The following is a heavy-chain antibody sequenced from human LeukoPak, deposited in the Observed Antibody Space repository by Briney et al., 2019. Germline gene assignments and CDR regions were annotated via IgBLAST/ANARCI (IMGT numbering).Heavy chain of an antibody. V-gene: IGHV3-66*01. CDR3: ARGGSYGDWFDP. D-gene: IGHD1-26*01. CDR1: GFTFSSNY. Sequence: GGSLRLSCAASGFTFSSNYMSWVRQAPGKGLEWVSVIYSGGGTYYADSVKGRFTISRDNSKNTLYLQMNSLRAEDTAVYYCARGGSYGDWFDPWGQGTLVAVSS. CDR2: IYSGGGT. J-gene: IGHJ5*02.